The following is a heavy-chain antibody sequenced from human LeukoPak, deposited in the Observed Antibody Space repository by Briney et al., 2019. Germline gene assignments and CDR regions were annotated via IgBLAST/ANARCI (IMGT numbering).Heavy chain of an antibody. V-gene: IGHV3-23*01. CDR2: ISGSGGST. CDR3: ARDSSSWPNNWFDP. D-gene: IGHD6-13*01. J-gene: IGHJ5*02. CDR1: GFTFSSYA. Sequence: GGSLRLSCAASGFTFSSYAMSWVRQAPGKGLEWVSAISGSGGSTYYADSVKGRFTISRDNAKNSLYLQMNSLRAEDTAVYYCARDSSSWPNNWFDPWGQGTLVTVSS.